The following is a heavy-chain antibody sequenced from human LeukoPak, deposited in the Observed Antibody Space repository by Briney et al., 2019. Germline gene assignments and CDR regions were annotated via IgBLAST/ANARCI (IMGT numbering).Heavy chain of an antibody. V-gene: IGHV4-39*01. CDR1: GGSISSSNYF. CDR3: ARKLYSNATV. J-gene: IGHJ6*02. D-gene: IGHD6-13*01. Sequence: SETLSLTCTVAGGSISSSNYFWGWIRQPPGKGLEWIGNIYNSGSTNSNPSLKSRATITVGTSKNQCSLQLSYVTVAEEALCYCARKLYSNATVSDQRGTVT. CDR2: IYNSGST.